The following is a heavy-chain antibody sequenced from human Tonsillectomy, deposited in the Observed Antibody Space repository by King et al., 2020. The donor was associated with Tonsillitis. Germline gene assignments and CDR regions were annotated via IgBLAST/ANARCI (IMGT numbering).Heavy chain of an antibody. CDR2: IYDSGNT. D-gene: IGHD3-10*01. J-gene: IGHJ6*03. CDR3: ARVSGSGSGDYYYYMDV. Sequence: QLQESGPGLVKPSQTLSLTCNVSGGSISSGGYYWSWIRQHPGKGLEWIGYIYDSGNTNYNPSLKSLVTISVDTSKNQFSLKLSSVTVADTAGYYCARVSGSGSGDYYYYMDVWGKGTTVTVSS. CDR1: GGSISSGGYY. V-gene: IGHV4-31*01.